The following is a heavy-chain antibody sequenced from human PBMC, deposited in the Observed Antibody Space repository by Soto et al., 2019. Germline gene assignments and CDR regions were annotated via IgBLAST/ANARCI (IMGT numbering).Heavy chain of an antibody. CDR3: ARDSRSDFWSGYYADYYGMDV. CDR2: IYHSGST. J-gene: IGHJ6*02. Sequence: SETLSLTCAVSGGSISSSSWWSWVRQPPGKGLEWIGEIYHSGSTNYNPSLKSRVTISVDKSKNQLSLKLSSVTAADTAVYYCARDSRSDFWSGYYADYYGMDVWGQGTTVTVSS. CDR1: GGSISSSSW. D-gene: IGHD3-3*01. V-gene: IGHV4-4*02.